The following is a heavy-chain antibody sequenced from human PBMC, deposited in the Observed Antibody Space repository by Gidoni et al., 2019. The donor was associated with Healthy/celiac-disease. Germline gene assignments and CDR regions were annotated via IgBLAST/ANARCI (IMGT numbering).Heavy chain of an antibody. Sequence: QVQLVESGGGVVQPGRSLRLYCAASGFTFSSDARHWVRHAPGKGLEWVAVISYGGSNKYYADPVKGRFTISRDNSKNTLYLQMNILRAEDTAVYYCARGIYYDSSGYFSDAFDIWGQGTMVTVSS. CDR1: GFTFSSDA. V-gene: IGHV3-30-3*01. J-gene: IGHJ3*02. CDR2: ISYGGSNK. CDR3: ARGIYYDSSGYFSDAFDI. D-gene: IGHD3-22*01.